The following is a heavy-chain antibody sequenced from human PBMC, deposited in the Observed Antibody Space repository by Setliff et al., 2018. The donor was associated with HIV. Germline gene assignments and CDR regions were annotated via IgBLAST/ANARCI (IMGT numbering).Heavy chain of an antibody. D-gene: IGHD2-2*01. CDR3: ARGSCFNTGCLDS. J-gene: IGHJ4*02. Sequence: SETLSLTCAVYGGSFSGYYWSWIRQPPGKGLEWIGEINHSGSTSYNPSLKSRVTISVDTSKNQFSLKLSSVTAADTAIYYCARGSCFNTGCLDSWGQGALVTVSS. CDR1: GGSFSGYY. CDR2: INHSGST. V-gene: IGHV4-34*01.